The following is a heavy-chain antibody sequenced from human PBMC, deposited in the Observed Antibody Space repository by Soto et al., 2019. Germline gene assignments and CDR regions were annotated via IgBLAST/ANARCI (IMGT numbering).Heavy chain of an antibody. CDR1: GYTFTSYY. CDR3: ARDQGITTFGVYSMYYYGMDV. V-gene: IGHV1-46*01. Sequence: ASVKVSCKASGYTFTSYYIHWVRQAPGQGLEWMGIINPSGGSTSNAQKFQGRVTMTRDTSTSTVYMELSSLRSEDTAVYYCARDQGITTFGVYSMYYYGMDVWGQGTTVTVSS. D-gene: IGHD3-3*01. CDR2: INPSGGST. J-gene: IGHJ6*02.